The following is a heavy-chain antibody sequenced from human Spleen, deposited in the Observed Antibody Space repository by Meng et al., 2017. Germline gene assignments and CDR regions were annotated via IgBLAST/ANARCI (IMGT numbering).Heavy chain of an antibody. CDR2: IRSKANSYAT. V-gene: IGHV3-73*01. D-gene: IGHD6-13*01. CDR3: TRMADSGSWYAYYYYYGMDV. J-gene: IGHJ6*02. Sequence: GGSLRLSCAASGFTFSGSAMHWVRQASGKGLEWVGRIRSKANSYATAYAASVKGRFTISRDDSKNTAYLQMNSLNTEDTAVYYCTRMADSGSWYAYYYYYGMDVWGQGTTVTVSS. CDR1: GFTFSGSA.